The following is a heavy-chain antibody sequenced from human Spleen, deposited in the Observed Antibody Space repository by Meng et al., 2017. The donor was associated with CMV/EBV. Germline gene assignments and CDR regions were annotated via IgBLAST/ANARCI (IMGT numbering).Heavy chain of an antibody. V-gene: IGHV4-30-4*08. CDR3: ARVFTSSWFDP. J-gene: IGHJ5*02. Sequence: TCTVSGGSISSRDYYWSWIRRPPGKGLEWIGYIYYSGSTYYNPSLKSRVTISVDTSKNQFSLKPSSVTAADTAVYYCARVFTSSWFDPWGQGTLVTSPQ. D-gene: IGHD2-2*01. CDR2: IYYSGST. CDR1: GGSISSRDYY.